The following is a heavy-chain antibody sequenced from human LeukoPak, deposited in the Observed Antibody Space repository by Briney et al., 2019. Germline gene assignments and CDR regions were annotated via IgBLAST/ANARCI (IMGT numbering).Heavy chain of an antibody. D-gene: IGHD6-6*01. J-gene: IGHJ4*02. CDR3: AREYSTSSEGDYFDY. CDR2: IYHSGST. V-gene: IGHV4-59*01. Sequence: SETLSLTCTVSGASITTYHWTWIRQPPGKGLEWIGYIYHSGSTNYNPSLKSRVTISLDTSRNQFSLRLSSVTAADTAVYFCAREYSTSSEGDYFDYWGQGSLVTVSS. CDR1: GASITTYH.